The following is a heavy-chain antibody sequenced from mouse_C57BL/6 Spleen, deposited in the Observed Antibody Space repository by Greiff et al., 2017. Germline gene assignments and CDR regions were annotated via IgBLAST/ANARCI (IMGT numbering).Heavy chain of an antibody. CDR3: ARGGITTGGFDY. Sequence: QVQLQQPGAELVKPGASVKMSCKASGYTFTSYWITWVKQRPGQGLEWIGDIYPGSGSTNYNEKFKSKATLTVDTSSSTAYMQLSSLTSEDSAVYYCARGGITTGGFDYWGQGTTLTVSS. D-gene: IGHD1-1*01. CDR2: IYPGSGST. CDR1: GYTFTSYW. J-gene: IGHJ2*01. V-gene: IGHV1-55*01.